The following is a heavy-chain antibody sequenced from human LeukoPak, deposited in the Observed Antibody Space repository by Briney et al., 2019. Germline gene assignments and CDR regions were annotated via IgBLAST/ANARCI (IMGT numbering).Heavy chain of an antibody. CDR2: ITWDGRRT. CDR3: AKDKAGSIDY. V-gene: IGHV3-43*01. CDR1: GFPFGGDI. D-gene: IGHD6-13*01. J-gene: IGHJ4*02. Sequence: GGSLRLSCAASGFPFGGDIMHWVRQPPGKSLEWVSLITWDGRRTSYVDSVRGRFTISRDNKKNSLYLQMNNLRTEDTALYYCAKDKAGSIDYWGQGTLVTVSS.